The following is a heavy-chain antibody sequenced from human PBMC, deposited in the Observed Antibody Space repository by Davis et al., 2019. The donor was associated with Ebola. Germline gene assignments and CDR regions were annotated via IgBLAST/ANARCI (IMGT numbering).Heavy chain of an antibody. CDR3: AHSLLYDFWSGYYLKTEIFDY. V-gene: IGHV2-5*02. CDR1: GFSLSTSGVG. D-gene: IGHD3-3*01. Sequence: SGPTLVKPTQTLTLTCTFSGFSLSTSGVGVGWICQPPGKALEWLALIYWDDDKRYSPSLKSRLTITKDTSKNQVVLTMTNMDPVDTATYYCAHSLLYDFWSGYYLKTEIFDYWGQGTLVTVSS. J-gene: IGHJ4*02. CDR2: IYWDDDK.